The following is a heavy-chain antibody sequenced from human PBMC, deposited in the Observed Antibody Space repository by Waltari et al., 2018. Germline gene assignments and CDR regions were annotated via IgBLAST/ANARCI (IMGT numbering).Heavy chain of an antibody. CDR2: IYYNGST. CDR3: ARIESGYYDAFDI. CDR1: VGSMSSSSHY. J-gene: IGHJ3*02. V-gene: IGHV4-39*07. D-gene: IGHD3-3*01. Sequence: QLHVQESGPGLVKPSEVLSLPCTVSVGSMSSSSHYWGWIRQPPGTGLEWIGRIYYNGSTYYNPSLKSRVTISVDTSKNQFSLTLSSVTAADTAVYYCARIESGYYDAFDIWGQGTQVTVSS.